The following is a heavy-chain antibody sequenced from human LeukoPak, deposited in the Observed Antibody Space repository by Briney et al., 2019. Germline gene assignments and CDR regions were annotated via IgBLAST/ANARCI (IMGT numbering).Heavy chain of an antibody. CDR2: INHSGST. D-gene: IGHD6-13*01. J-gene: IGHJ5*02. CDR1: GGSFSGYY. V-gene: IGHV4-34*01. Sequence: SETLSLTCAVYGGSFSGYYWSWIRQPPGKGLEWIGEINHSGSTNYNPSLKSRVTISVDTSKNQFSLKLSSVTAADSAVYYCGGIAAAGNWFDPWGQGTLVTVSS. CDR3: GGIAAAGNWFDP.